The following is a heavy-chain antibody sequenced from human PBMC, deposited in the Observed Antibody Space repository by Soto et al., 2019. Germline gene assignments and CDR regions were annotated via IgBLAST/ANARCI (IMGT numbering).Heavy chain of an antibody. V-gene: IGHV1-69*13. D-gene: IGHD3-22*01. Sequence: ASVRVSCKASGGTFSSYAISWVRQAPGQGLEWMGGIIPIFGTANYAQKFQGRVTITADESTSTAYMELSSLRSEDTAVYYCARSATMIVVVTTDRYYYYGMDVWGQGTTVTVSS. CDR3: ARSATMIVVVTTDRYYYYGMDV. CDR1: GGTFSSYA. CDR2: IIPIFGTA. J-gene: IGHJ6*02.